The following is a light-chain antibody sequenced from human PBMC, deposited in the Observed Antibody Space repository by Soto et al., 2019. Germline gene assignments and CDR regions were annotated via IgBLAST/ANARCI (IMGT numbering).Light chain of an antibody. CDR3: QQYESYPMT. Sequence: GDRVTITCRASQRISSWLAWYQQKPGKAPKLLISKASTLQSGVPPRFSGSGSGTEFTLTISSLQPDDFATYYCQQYESYPMTFGGGTKVEIK. J-gene: IGKJ4*01. CDR1: QRISSW. CDR2: KAS. V-gene: IGKV1-5*03.